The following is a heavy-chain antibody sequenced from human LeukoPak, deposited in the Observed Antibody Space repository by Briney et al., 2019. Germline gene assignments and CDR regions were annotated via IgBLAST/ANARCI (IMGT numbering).Heavy chain of an antibody. Sequence: PSETLSLSCTVSGGSISSYYWCWIRQPPGKGLEWIGYIYYSGSTNYNPSLKSRVTISVDTSKNQFSLKLSSVTAADTAVYYCARASVFGVVTPFDYWGQGTLVTISS. CDR3: ARASVFGVVTPFDY. CDR1: GGSISSYY. J-gene: IGHJ4*02. D-gene: IGHD3-3*01. V-gene: IGHV4-59*01. CDR2: IYYSGST.